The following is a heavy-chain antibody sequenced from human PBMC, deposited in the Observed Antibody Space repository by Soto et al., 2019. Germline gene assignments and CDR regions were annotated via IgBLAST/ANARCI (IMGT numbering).Heavy chain of an antibody. CDR1: GFTFSSYA. CDR2: ISYDGSNK. CDR3: ASTVTTSLAS. Sequence: QVQLVESGGGVVQPGRSLRLSCAASGFTFSSYAMHWVRQAPGKGLEWVAVISYDGSNKYYADSVKGRFTVSRDNSKNTLYLQMNSLRAEDTAVYYCASTVTTSLASWGQGTLVTVSS. V-gene: IGHV3-30-3*01. J-gene: IGHJ5*02. D-gene: IGHD4-17*01.